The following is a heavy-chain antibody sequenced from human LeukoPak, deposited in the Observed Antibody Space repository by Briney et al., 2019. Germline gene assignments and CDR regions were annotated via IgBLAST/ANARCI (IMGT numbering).Heavy chain of an antibody. CDR3: AREVPAASNWFDP. J-gene: IGHJ5*02. CDR1: GYTFTSYY. V-gene: IGHV1-8*02. CDR2: MNPNSGNT. Sequence: ASVKVSCKASGYTFTSYYMHWVRQAPGQGLEWMGWMNPNSGNTGYAQKFQGRVTMTRNTSISTAYMELSSLRSEDTAVYYCAREVPAASNWFDPWGQGTLVTVSS. D-gene: IGHD2-2*01.